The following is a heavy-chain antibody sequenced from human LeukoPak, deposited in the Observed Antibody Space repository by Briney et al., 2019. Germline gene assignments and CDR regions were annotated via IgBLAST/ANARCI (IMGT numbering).Heavy chain of an antibody. J-gene: IGHJ4*02. CDR2: INPSGGST. V-gene: IGHV1-46*01. CDR1: GYTFTSYY. D-gene: IGHD5-24*01. CDR3: ARDLMGGDGYNLGLDY. Sequence: EASVKVSCKASGYTFTSYYMHWVRQAPGQGLEWMGIINPSGGSTSYAQKFQGRVTMTRDMSTSTVYMELSSLRSEDTAVYYCARDLMGGDGYNLGLDYWGQGTLVTVSS.